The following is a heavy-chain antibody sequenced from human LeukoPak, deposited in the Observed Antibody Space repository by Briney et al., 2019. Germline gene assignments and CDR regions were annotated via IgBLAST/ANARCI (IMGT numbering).Heavy chain of an antibody. CDR3: ARGGLRGYSGYVSYNWFDP. CDR1: GGSFSGYY. J-gene: IGHJ5*02. CDR2: INHSGST. V-gene: IGHV4-34*01. Sequence: SETLSLTCAVYGGSFSGYYWSWIRQPPGKGLEWIGEINHSGSTNYNPSLKSRVTISVDTSKNQFSLKLSSVTAADTAVYYCARGGLRGYSGYVSYNWFDPWGQGTLDTVSS. D-gene: IGHD5-12*01.